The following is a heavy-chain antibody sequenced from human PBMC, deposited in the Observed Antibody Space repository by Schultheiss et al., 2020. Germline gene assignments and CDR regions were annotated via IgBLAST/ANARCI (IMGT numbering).Heavy chain of an antibody. Sequence: ASVKVSCKASGYTFTNYDINWVRQATGQGLEWMGWMNPNSGGTNYAQKFQGSVTMTRDTSISTAYMELSRLRSDDTAVYYCARAVEMATIGDYYYYGMDVWGQGTTVTVAS. V-gene: IGHV1-2*02. J-gene: IGHJ6*02. CDR1: GYTFTNYD. CDR2: MNPNSGGT. D-gene: IGHD5-24*01. CDR3: ARAVEMATIGDYYYYGMDV.